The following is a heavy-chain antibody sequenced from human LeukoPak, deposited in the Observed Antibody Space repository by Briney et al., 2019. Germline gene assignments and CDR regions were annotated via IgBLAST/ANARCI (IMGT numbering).Heavy chain of an antibody. CDR2: IYYSGNT. V-gene: IGHV4-4*02. CDR3: ARATVVVVAATPFDP. CDR1: GGSISRTNW. D-gene: IGHD2-15*01. J-gene: IGHJ5*02. Sequence: SETLSLTCTVSGGSISRTNWWSWVRQPPGKGLEWIGEIYYSGNTYYNPSLKSRVTISVDTSKNQFSLKLSSVTAADTAVYYCARATVVVVAATPFDPWGQGTLVTVSS.